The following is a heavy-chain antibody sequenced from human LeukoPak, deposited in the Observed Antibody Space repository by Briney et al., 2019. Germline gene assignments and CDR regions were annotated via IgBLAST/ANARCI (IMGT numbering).Heavy chain of an antibody. CDR2: ISYDGSNK. CDR3: AKGRVYDILTGYDY. D-gene: IGHD3-9*01. CDR1: GFTFSSYG. J-gene: IGHJ4*02. V-gene: IGHV3-30*18. Sequence: GGSLRLSCAASGFTFSSYGMHWVRQAPGKGLEWVAVISYDGSNKYYADSVKGRFTISRDNSKNTLYLQMNSLRAEDTAVYYCAKGRVYDILTGYDYWGQGTLVTVSS.